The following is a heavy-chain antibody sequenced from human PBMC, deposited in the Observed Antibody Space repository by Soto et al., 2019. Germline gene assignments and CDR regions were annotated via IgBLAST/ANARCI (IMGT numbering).Heavy chain of an antibody. CDR2: IYPGDSDT. CDR1: GYSFTIYW. Sequence: PGESLKISCKGSGYSFTIYWIAWVRQMPGKGLEWMGMIYPGDSDTRYSPSFQGQVTISADKSISTAYLQWSSLKASDTAMYFCARSLYDFWSAYYRTSFDNWGHGTLVTVSS. J-gene: IGHJ4*01. CDR3: ARSLYDFWSAYYRTSFDN. D-gene: IGHD3-3*01. V-gene: IGHV5-51*01.